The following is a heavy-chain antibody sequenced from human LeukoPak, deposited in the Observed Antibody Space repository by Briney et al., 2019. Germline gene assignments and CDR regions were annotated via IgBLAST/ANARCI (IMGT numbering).Heavy chain of an antibody. J-gene: IGHJ4*02. CDR3: VAPYGALGYFDY. V-gene: IGHV3-21*01. CDR2: ISSSSSYI. D-gene: IGHD3-10*01. Sequence: GGSLRLSCAASGFTFSSYSMTWVRQAPGKGLEWVSSISSSSSYIYYADSVKGRFTISRDNAKNSLYLQMNSLRAEDTAVYYCVAPYGALGYFDYWGQGTLVTVSS. CDR1: GFTFSSYS.